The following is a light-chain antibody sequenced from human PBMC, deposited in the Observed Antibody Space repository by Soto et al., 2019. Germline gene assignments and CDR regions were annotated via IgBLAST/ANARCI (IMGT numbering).Light chain of an antibody. CDR1: QSISSY. Sequence: DIQMTQSPSSLSASVGDRVTITCRASQSISSYLNWYQQKLGKAPKLLIYGASSLQSGVPSRFSGSGSGTDFTLTISSLQPEDFATYYCQQSYSSPWTFGQGTKVEIK. CDR3: QQSYSSPWT. V-gene: IGKV1-39*01. J-gene: IGKJ1*01. CDR2: GAS.